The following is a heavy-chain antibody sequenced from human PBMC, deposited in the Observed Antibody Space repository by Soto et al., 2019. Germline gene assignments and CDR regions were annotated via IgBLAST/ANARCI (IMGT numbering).Heavy chain of an antibody. V-gene: IGHV1-18*04. Sequence: QVQLVQSGAEVKKPGASVKVSCKASGYTFTSYGISWVRQAPGQGLEWMGWISAYNGNTNYAQKLQGRVTMTTDTSTSTAYMELRSLRSDDTVVYYCAREGGGYSSSLPTYYYYGMDVWGQGTTVTVSS. CDR2: ISAYNGNT. J-gene: IGHJ6*02. D-gene: IGHD6-13*01. CDR1: GYTFTSYG. CDR3: AREGGGYSSSLPTYYYYGMDV.